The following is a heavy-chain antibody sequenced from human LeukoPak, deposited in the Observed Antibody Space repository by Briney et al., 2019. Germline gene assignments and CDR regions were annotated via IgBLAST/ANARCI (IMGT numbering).Heavy chain of an antibody. CDR3: ARLYYDSSGYYFGY. V-gene: IGHV4-4*09. D-gene: IGHD3-22*01. Sequence: SETLSLTCTVSGGSISSYYWSWIRQPPGKGLEWIGYIYTSGSTNYNPSLKSRVTISVDTSKNQFSLKLSSVTAADTAVYYCARLYYDSSGYYFGYWGQGTLVTASS. CDR1: GGSISSYY. J-gene: IGHJ4*02. CDR2: IYTSGST.